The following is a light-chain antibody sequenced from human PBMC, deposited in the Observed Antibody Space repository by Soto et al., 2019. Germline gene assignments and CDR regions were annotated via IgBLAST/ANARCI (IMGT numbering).Light chain of an antibody. Sequence: QSVLTQPPSASGTPGQRVTMSCSGSYSNIGCNYVYWYQQLPGTAPKLLIYRNNQRPSGVPDRISGSKSGTSASLAISGLRSEDEADFYCAAWDDSLGVLVVFGGGTKLTVL. CDR2: RNN. CDR1: YSNIGCNY. J-gene: IGLJ2*01. V-gene: IGLV1-47*01. CDR3: AAWDDSLGVLVV.